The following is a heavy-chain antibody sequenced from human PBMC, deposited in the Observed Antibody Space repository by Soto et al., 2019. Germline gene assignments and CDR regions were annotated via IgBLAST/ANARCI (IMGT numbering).Heavy chain of an antibody. D-gene: IGHD3-22*01. CDR1: GYTFSSYA. Sequence: QVHLVQSGTEVKKPGASVTVSCKASGYTFSSYALHWVRQAPGQRLEWMGWINGGNGQTKYSQKFQGRVTFTRDTSASTAYLDLSSLRSEDTAVYYCARDPYYYDSIVYFSGYFHHWGQGTQVTVYS. CDR3: ARDPYYYDSIVYFSGYFHH. V-gene: IGHV1-3*01. CDR2: INGGNGQT. J-gene: IGHJ1*01.